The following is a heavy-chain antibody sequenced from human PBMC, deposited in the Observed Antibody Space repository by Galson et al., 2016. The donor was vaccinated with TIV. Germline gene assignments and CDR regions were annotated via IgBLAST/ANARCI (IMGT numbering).Heavy chain of an antibody. CDR1: GDSVSSPSAA. Sequence: CAISGDSVSSPSAAWNWIRQSPSRGLEWLGRTYYRSTWYNDYAASLKRRITINPDTSKNQFSLQLTSVTPEDAAVYYCARGAPSVFGVIMTLDYCGQGTLVTVSS. CDR2: TYYRSTWYN. D-gene: IGHD3-3*01. J-gene: IGHJ4*02. CDR3: ARGAPSVFGVIMTLDY. V-gene: IGHV6-1*01.